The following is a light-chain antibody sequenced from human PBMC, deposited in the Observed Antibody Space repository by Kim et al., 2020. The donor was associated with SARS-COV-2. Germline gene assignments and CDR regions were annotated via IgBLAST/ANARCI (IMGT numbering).Light chain of an antibody. CDR2: GAS. Sequence: EIVMTQSPATLSVSPGERATLSCRASQSVSSNLAWYQQKPGQNPRLLIYGASTRATDIPARFSGSGSGTEFTLTISSLQSEDFAVYYCQHYNNWPLTFGGGTKVDIK. CDR3: QHYNNWPLT. CDR1: QSVSSN. J-gene: IGKJ4*01. V-gene: IGKV3-15*01.